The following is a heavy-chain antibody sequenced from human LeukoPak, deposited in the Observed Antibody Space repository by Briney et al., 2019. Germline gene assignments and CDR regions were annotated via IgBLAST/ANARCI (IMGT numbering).Heavy chain of an antibody. CDR2: IYSGGST. CDR3: ARVIAAASYAFDI. CDR1: GFTVSNNY. J-gene: IGHJ3*02. Sequence: GGSLRLSCAASGFTVSNNYMSWVRQAPGKGLEWVSVIYSGGSTYYADSVKGRFTISRDNSKNTLYLQMNSLRAEDTAVYYCARVIAAASYAFDIWGQGTMVTVSS. V-gene: IGHV3-53*01. D-gene: IGHD6-13*01.